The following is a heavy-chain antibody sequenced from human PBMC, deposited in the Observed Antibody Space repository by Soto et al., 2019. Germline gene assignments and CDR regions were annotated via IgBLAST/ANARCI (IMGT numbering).Heavy chain of an antibody. CDR1: GDSMTRSVW. V-gene: IGHV4-4*02. CDR3: ARKAWVRFDY. D-gene: IGHD7-27*01. CDR2: VFHTGNT. Sequence: SETLSLTCAVSGDSMTRSVWWTWVRQPPGKGLEWIGEVFHTGNTNYNPYLKNRVTKSVDKSTDEFSLKVTSVTAADTAIYYCARKAWVRFDYWGQGALVTVSS. J-gene: IGHJ4*02.